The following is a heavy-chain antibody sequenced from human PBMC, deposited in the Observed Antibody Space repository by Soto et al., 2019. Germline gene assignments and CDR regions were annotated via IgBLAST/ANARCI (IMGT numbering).Heavy chain of an antibody. V-gene: IGHV3-48*03. J-gene: IGHJ4*02. CDR1: GFTFSSYE. Sequence: GGSLRLSCAASGFTFSSYEMNWVRQAPGKGLEWVSYISSSGSTIYYADSVKGRFTISRDNAKNSLYLQMNSLRAEDTAVYYCARDPPIRFTYYHHSSGYSAYWGQGTLVTVSS. D-gene: IGHD3-22*01. CDR3: ARDPPIRFTYYHHSSGYSAY. CDR2: ISSSGSTI.